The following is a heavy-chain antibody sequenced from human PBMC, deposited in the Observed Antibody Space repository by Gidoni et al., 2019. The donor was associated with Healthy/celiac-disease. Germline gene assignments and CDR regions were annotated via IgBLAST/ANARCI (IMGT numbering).Heavy chain of an antibody. CDR3: ARSGRLVVVHVRGFPFDY. D-gene: IGHD2-15*01. Sequence: QVQLQQWGAGLLKPSETLSLTCAVYGGSFSGYYCSWIRQPPGKGLEWIGEINHSGSTNYNPSLKSRVTISVDTSKNQFSLKLSSVTAADTAVYYCARSGRLVVVHVRGFPFDYWGQGTLVTVSS. CDR1: GGSFSGYY. CDR2: INHSGST. V-gene: IGHV4-34*01. J-gene: IGHJ4*02.